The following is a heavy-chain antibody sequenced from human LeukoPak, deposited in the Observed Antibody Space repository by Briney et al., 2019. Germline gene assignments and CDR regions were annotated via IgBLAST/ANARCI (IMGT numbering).Heavy chain of an antibody. J-gene: IGHJ6*02. CDR2: IYYSGST. Sequence: SETLSLTCTVSGGSISSYYWSWIRQPPGKGLEWIGYIYYSGSTNYNPSLKSRVTISVDTSKNQFSLKLSSVTAADTAAYYCASSTYYDFWSGYLGYYYGMDVWGQGTTVTVSS. CDR3: ASSTYYDFWSGYLGYYYGMDV. V-gene: IGHV4-59*01. CDR1: GGSISSYY. D-gene: IGHD3-3*01.